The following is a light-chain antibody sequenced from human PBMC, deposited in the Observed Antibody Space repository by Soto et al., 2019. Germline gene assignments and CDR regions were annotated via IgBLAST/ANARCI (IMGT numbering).Light chain of an antibody. J-gene: IGKJ1*01. V-gene: IGKV1-5*03. Sequence: DIQMTQSPSTLSASVGDRVIITCRASQSIDSWLAWYQQKPGKAPKLLIHQASTLQSGVPSRFSGSESGTEFALTINSLQPDDFATYHCQQYQSYPWTFGQGTKVEI. CDR1: QSIDSW. CDR3: QQYQSYPWT. CDR2: QAS.